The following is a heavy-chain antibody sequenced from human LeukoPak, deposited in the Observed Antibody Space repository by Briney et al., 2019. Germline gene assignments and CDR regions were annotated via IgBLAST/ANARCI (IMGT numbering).Heavy chain of an antibody. D-gene: IGHD2-2*01. J-gene: IGHJ4*02. V-gene: IGHV3-7*04. CDR1: GFTFRRYW. Sequence: GGSLRLSCTASGFTFRRYWMGWVRQAPGKGLEWVANRNEDGNKKYYVDSVKGRFTIPRDNSKNSLYLQMNSLRVEDTAVYYCARGCTSSSCYDYWGQGTLVTVPS. CDR3: ARGCTSSSCYDY. CDR2: RNEDGNKK.